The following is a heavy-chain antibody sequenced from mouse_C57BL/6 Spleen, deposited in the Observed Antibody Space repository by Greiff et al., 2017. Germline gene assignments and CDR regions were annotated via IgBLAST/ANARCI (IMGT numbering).Heavy chain of an antibody. CDR1: GYTFTSYW. J-gene: IGHJ4*01. D-gene: IGHD2-5*01. Sequence: VKLQQPGAELVRPGSSVKLSCKASGYTFTSYWMDWVKQRPGQGLEWIGNIYPSDSETHYNQKFKDKATLTVDKSSSTAYMQLSSLTSEDSAVYYCARHYSNYGAMDYWGQGTSVTVSS. V-gene: IGHV1-61*01. CDR3: ARHYSNYGAMDY. CDR2: IYPSDSET.